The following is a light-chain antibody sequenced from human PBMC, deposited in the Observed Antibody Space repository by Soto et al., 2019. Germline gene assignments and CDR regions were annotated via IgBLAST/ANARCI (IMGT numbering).Light chain of an antibody. CDR3: SSYTTSTTRII. CDR2: EVS. Sequence: QSALTQPASVSGSPGQSITISCTGTSGDIGSYTYVSWYQQYPGKAPKLLIYEVSNRPSGVSNRFSGSKSGNTASLTISGLQAEDEADYYCSSYTTSTTRIIFGGGTKLTVL. J-gene: IGLJ2*01. V-gene: IGLV2-14*01. CDR1: SGDIGSYTY.